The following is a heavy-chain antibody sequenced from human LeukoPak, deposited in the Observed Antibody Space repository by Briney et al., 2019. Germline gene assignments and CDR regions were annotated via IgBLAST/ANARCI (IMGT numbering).Heavy chain of an antibody. CDR1: GFTFSDHY. CDR2: ISSSSSYT. D-gene: IGHD6-19*01. Sequence: SGGSLRLSCAASGFTFSDHYMSWIRQAPGKGLEWVSYISSSSSYTNYADSVKGRFTISRDNAKNSLYLQMNSLRAEDTAVYYCARDMAVAGTGWFDPWGQGTLVTVSS. J-gene: IGHJ5*02. CDR3: ARDMAVAGTGWFDP. V-gene: IGHV3-11*06.